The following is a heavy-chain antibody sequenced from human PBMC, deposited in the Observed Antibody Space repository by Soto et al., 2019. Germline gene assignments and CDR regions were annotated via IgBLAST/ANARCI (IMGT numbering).Heavy chain of an antibody. CDR3: TRHDDYLWGSHGY. CDR2: IRSKGNNYAT. D-gene: IGHD3-16*01. V-gene: IGHV3-73*01. J-gene: IGHJ4*02. Sequence: EVQLVESGGGLVQPGGSLKLSCAAYGFIFSDSAMHWVRQASGKGLEWVGHIRSKGNNYATAHAASVKGRFTISRDDSKNTTYLQMSSLKTEDTAVYYCTRHDDYLWGSHGYWGQGTLVTVSS. CDR1: GFIFSDSA.